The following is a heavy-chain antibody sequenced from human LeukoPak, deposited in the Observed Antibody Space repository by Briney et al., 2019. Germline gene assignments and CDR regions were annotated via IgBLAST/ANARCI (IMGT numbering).Heavy chain of an antibody. D-gene: IGHD5-18*01. CDR1: GGTFSSYA. V-gene: IGHV1-69*04. J-gene: IGHJ4*02. Sequence: PRASVKVSCKASGGTFSSYAISWVRQAPGQGLEWMGRIIPILGIANYAQKFQGRVTMTRDTSSSTVYMELSSLRSEDTAVYYCARDGSGSSAWIQLWHPGDVGFYFVYWGQGTLVTVSS. CDR3: ARDGSGSSAWIQLWHPGDVGFYFVY. CDR2: IIPILGIA.